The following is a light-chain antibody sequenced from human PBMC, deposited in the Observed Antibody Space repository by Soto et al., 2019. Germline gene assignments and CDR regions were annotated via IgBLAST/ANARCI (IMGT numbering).Light chain of an antibody. Sequence: QSALTQPASVSGSPGQSITISCTRTSSDVGGYNYVSRYQQHPGKAPKLMIYEVSNRPSGVSNRFSGSKSGNTASLTISGLQAEDEANYYCSSYTSSNTVVFGGGTKLTVL. CDR2: EVS. CDR3: SSYTSSNTVV. V-gene: IGLV2-14*01. CDR1: SSDVGGYNY. J-gene: IGLJ2*01.